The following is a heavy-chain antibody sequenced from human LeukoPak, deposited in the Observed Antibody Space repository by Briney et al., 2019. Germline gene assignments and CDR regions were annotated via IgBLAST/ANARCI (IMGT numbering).Heavy chain of an antibody. CDR2: ISSSSSYT. D-gene: IGHD4-11*01. CDR3: ARAPHYSNYGPYYYGMDV. J-gene: IGHJ6*02. V-gene: IGHV3-11*06. CDR1: GFTFSDYY. Sequence: AGGSLRLSCAASGFTFSDYYMSWIRQAPGKGLEWVSYISSSSSYTNYADSVKGRFTISRDNAKNSLYLQMNSLRAEDTAVYYCARAPHYSNYGPYYYGMDVWGQGTTVTVSS.